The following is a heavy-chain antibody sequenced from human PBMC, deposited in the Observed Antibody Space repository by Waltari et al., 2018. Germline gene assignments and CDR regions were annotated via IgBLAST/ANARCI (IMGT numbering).Heavy chain of an antibody. D-gene: IGHD2-15*01. CDR1: GFTFSSYG. V-gene: IGHV3-30*02. CDR3: AKMGRYCSGGSCYFFDY. J-gene: IGHJ4*02. Sequence: QVQLVESGGGVVQPGGSPRLSCAASGFTFSSYGMHWVRQAPGKGLEWVAFIRYDGSNKYYADSVKGRFTISRDNSKNTLYLQMNSLRAEDTAVYYCAKMGRYCSGGSCYFFDYWGQGTLVTVSS. CDR2: IRYDGSNK.